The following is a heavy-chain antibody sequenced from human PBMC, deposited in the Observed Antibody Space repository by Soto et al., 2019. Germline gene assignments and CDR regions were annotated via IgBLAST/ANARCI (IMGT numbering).Heavy chain of an antibody. V-gene: IGHV1-69*12. Sequence: QVQLVQSGAEVKKPGSSVKVSCKASGGTFSSYAISWVRQAPGQGLEWMGGIIPIFGTADYAQKFQGRVTITADESTSTAYMELSSLRSEDTAVYYCASHSGGDILTGYYNYYDGMDVWGQGTTVTVSS. CDR1: GGTFSSYA. CDR2: IIPIFGTA. J-gene: IGHJ6*02. CDR3: ASHSGGDILTGYYNYYDGMDV. D-gene: IGHD3-9*01.